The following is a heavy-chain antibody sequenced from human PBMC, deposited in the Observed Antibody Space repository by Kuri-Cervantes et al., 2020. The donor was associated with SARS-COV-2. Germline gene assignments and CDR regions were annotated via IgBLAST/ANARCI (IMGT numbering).Heavy chain of an antibody. J-gene: IGHJ4*02. CDR2: INPNSCGT. Sequence: ASVKVSCKASGYTFTGYYMHWVRQAPGQGLEWMGWINPNSCGTNYAQKFQGRVTMTRDTSISTAYMELSRLRSDDTAVYYCARLGSGGSYYFDYWGQGTLVTVSS. CDR1: GYTFTGYY. CDR3: ARLGSGGSYYFDY. D-gene: IGHD1-26*01. V-gene: IGHV1-2*02.